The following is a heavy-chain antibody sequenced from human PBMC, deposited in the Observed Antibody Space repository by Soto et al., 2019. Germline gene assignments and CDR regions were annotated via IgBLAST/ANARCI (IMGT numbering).Heavy chain of an antibody. D-gene: IGHD1-1*01. CDR3: ARDVATSGTKFFYGMAV. V-gene: IGHV3-30*03. CDR2: ISYDGANK. CDR1: GFTFSSYS. Sequence: GGSLRLSCAASGFTFSSYSMNWVRQTPGKGLEWVAVISYDGANKYYADSVKGRFTISRDNSKNTLYLEMNSLRPDDTAIYYCARDVATSGTKFFYGMAVWGQGTTVTVSS. J-gene: IGHJ6*02.